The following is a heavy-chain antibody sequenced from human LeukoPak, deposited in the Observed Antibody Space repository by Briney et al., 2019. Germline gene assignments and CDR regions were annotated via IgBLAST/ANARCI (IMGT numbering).Heavy chain of an antibody. CDR3: ARADVDTAMVYFDY. J-gene: IGHJ4*02. Sequence: SETLSLXCTVSGGSISSYYWSWIRQPPGKELEWIGYIYYSRSTNYNPSLKSRVTISVDTSKNQFSLKLSSVTAADTAVYYCARADVDTAMVYFDYWGQGTLVTVSS. CDR1: GGSISSYY. D-gene: IGHD5-18*01. CDR2: IYYSRST. V-gene: IGHV4-59*13.